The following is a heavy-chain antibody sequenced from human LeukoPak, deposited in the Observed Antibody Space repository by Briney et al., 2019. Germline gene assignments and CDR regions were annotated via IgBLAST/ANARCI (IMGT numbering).Heavy chain of an antibody. CDR1: GFTFSSYW. Sequence: GGSLRLSCAASGFTFSSYWMHWVRQAPGKGLVWVSRINSDGSSTSYADSVKGRFTISRDNAKNTLYLQMNSLRAEDTAVYYCARAYSRGWHLFDYWGQGTLVTVSS. D-gene: IGHD6-19*01. V-gene: IGHV3-74*01. J-gene: IGHJ4*02. CDR2: INSDGSST. CDR3: ARAYSRGWHLFDY.